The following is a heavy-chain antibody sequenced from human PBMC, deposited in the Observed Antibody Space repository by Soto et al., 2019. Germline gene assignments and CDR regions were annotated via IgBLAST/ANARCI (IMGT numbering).Heavy chain of an antibody. CDR2: IIPIFGTA. CDR3: ARGYCSSTSCYNWFDP. V-gene: IGHV1-69*13. J-gene: IGHJ5*02. CDR1: GGTFSSYA. D-gene: IGHD2-2*01. Sequence: ASVKVSCKASGGTFSSYAISWVRQAPGQGLEWMGGIIPIFGTANYAQKFQGRVTITADESTSTAYMELSSLRSEDTAVYYCARGYCSSTSCYNWFDPWGQGTLVTVSS.